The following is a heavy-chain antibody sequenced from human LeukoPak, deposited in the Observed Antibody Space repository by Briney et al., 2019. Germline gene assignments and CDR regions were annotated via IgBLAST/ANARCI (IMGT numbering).Heavy chain of an antibody. V-gene: IGHV4-38-2*01. CDR2: IYRSGST. Sequence: SETLSLTCAVSGYSISSGYYWGWIRQPPGKGLEWIAIIYRSGSTYYNPSLKSRVTISVDTSKNQFSLKLSSVTAADTAGYYCARRGVTGDYFDYWGQGTQVTVSS. CDR1: GYSISSGYY. CDR3: ARRGVTGDYFDY. D-gene: IGHD7-27*01. J-gene: IGHJ4*02.